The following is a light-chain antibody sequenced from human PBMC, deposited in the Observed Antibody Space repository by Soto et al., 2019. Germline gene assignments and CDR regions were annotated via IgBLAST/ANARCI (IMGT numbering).Light chain of an antibody. V-gene: IGLV1-51*02. Sequence: QAVVTQPPSVSAAAGQKVTISCSGGSSNIGNNYVSWYQQLPGTAPKLLIYENNKRPSGIPDRFSGSKSGTSATLGITGLQTGDEADYYCGTWDSSLSAVVFGGGTKVTVL. CDR3: GTWDSSLSAVV. CDR1: SSNIGNNY. J-gene: IGLJ2*01. CDR2: ENN.